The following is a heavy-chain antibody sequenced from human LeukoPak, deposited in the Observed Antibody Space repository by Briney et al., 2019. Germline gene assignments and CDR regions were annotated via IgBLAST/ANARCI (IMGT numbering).Heavy chain of an antibody. D-gene: IGHD6-13*01. Sequence: ASVKVSCKASGYTFTGYYMHWVRQAPGQGLEWMGWIDPNGGGTKYARKFRGRVTMARDTSISTAYMELSRLTSDDTAVYYCARGGGLAVAGTRFDYWGQGTLVTVSS. J-gene: IGHJ4*02. V-gene: IGHV1-2*02. CDR1: GYTFTGYY. CDR3: ARGGGLAVAGTRFDY. CDR2: IDPNGGGT.